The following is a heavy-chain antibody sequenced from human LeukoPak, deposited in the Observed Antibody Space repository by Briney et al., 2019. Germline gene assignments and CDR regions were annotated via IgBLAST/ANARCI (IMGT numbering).Heavy chain of an antibody. D-gene: IGHD2-15*01. V-gene: IGHV1-8*03. Sequence: ASVKVSCKASGYTFTSYDINWVRRATGQGLEWMGWMNPNSGNTGYAQKFQGRVTITTDESTSTAYMELSSLRSEDTAVYYCARSPAQGYCSGGSCYSNAFDIWGQGTMVTVSS. CDR3: ARSPAQGYCSGGSCYSNAFDI. CDR2: MNPNSGNT. CDR1: GYTFTSYD. J-gene: IGHJ3*02.